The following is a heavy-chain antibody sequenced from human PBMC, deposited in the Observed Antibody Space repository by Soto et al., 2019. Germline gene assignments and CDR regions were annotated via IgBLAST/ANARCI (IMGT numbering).Heavy chain of an antibody. V-gene: IGHV3-48*02. CDR1: GFTFSGYS. CDR2: ISSGSKTI. Sequence: EVQLLESGGGLVQPGGSLRLSCAASGFTFSGYSVNWVRQAPGKGLEWVSYISSGSKTIYYAESVKGRFTVSRDNARNSQYLQMNSLRDEDTAVYYCAREDILGARSFDYWGQGTLVTVSS. D-gene: IGHD1-26*01. CDR3: AREDILGARSFDY. J-gene: IGHJ4*02.